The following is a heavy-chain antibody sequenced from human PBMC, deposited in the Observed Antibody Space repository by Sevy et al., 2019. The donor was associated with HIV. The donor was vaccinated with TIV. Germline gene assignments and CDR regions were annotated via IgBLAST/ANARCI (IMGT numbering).Heavy chain of an antibody. CDR1: GFTFSSYW. CDR2: IKQDGSEK. CDR3: ARDSPYYYDSSGLGNDY. J-gene: IGHJ4*02. V-gene: IGHV3-7*01. Sequence: GGSLRLSCAASGFTFSSYWMSWVRQAPGKGLEWVANIKQDGSEKYYVDSVKGRFTISRDNAKNSLYLQMNSLRAEDTAVYCCARDSPYYYDSSGLGNDYWGQGTLVTVSS. D-gene: IGHD3-22*01.